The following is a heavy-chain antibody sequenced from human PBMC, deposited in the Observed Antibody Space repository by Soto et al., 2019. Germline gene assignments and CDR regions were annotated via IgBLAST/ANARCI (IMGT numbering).Heavy chain of an antibody. CDR2: IWYDAVGK. D-gene: IGHD1-1*01. CDR1: VFPFTNFA. CDR3: ARDWNAGIFDY. Sequence: GGSLKLSCAASVFPFTNFAMHWVRQAPGKGLEWVAMIWYDAVGKYYADSVKGRFTISRDHSKNTLSLQMDSLTAEDTAVYYCARDWNAGIFDYWGQGTLVTVSS. J-gene: IGHJ4*02. V-gene: IGHV3-33*01.